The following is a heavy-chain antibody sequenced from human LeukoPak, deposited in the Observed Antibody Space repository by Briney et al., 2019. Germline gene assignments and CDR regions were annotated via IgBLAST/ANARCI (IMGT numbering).Heavy chain of an antibody. CDR3: CKEQLNMINVAVIDDAFDV. CDR1: GFSFDHYG. D-gene: IGHD6-19*01. V-gene: IGHV3-30*02. Sequence: GGSLTLSCATSGFSFDHYGMHWVRQAPGKGLEWVAFIQYDGSKKYYVDSVKGRFTVSRDDSQKTLYLQMNSLRPEDTAVYYCCKEQLNMINVAVIDDAFDVWGQGTVVTVSS. J-gene: IGHJ3*01. CDR2: IQYDGSKK.